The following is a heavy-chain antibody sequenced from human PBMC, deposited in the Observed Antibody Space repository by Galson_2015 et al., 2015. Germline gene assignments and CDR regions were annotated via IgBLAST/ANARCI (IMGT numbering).Heavy chain of an antibody. CDR1: GFTFSNAW. J-gene: IGHJ4*02. D-gene: IGHD3-3*01. CDR2: IKSKTDGGTT. Sequence: SLRLSCAASGFTFSNAWMSWVRHAPGKGLEWVGRIKSKTDGGTTDYAAPVKGTFTISRDDSTNTLYLQMNSLKTEDSAVYYCTTDAWSGYYDYWGQGTLVTVSS. CDR3: TTDAWSGYYDY. V-gene: IGHV3-15*01.